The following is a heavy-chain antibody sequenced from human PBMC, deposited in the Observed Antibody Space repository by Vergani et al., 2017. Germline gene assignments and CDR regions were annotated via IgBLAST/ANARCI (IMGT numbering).Heavy chain of an antibody. CDR1: GYSIGSGFY. CDR2: IHNRGKT. J-gene: IGHJ4*02. V-gene: IGHV4-38-2*02. Sequence: QVRLEESGPGLVKPSETLSLTCSVSGYSIGSGFYWAWIRQSPGEGLQWLTSIHNRGKTYHNPSLKSRVSVSLDTSKNRFSLNLTSVTATDTAVYYCARDRRGYCSSTSCLNYFDYWGQGTLVTVSS. CDR3: ARDRRGYCSSTSCLNYFDY. D-gene: IGHD2-2*01.